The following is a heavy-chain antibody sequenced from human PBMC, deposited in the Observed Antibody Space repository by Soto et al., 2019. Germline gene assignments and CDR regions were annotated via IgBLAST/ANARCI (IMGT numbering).Heavy chain of an antibody. Sequence: PGGSLRLSCAVSGFTFSSHAMSWVRQAPGKGLECVSSITGSGDSTYYADSVKGRFTISRDKSKSSLYLQMNSLRAEDTAVYYCAKEFEQEYSSSTVFDYWGQGTLVTVSS. CDR3: AKEFEQEYSSSTVFDY. CDR2: ITGSGDST. V-gene: IGHV3-23*01. CDR1: GFTFSSHA. D-gene: IGHD6-6*01. J-gene: IGHJ4*02.